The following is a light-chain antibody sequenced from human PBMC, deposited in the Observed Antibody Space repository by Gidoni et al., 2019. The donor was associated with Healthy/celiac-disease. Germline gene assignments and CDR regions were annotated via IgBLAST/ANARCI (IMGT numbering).Light chain of an antibody. Sequence: QSALIQPASVSGSPGQSITISCTGTSSDVGSYNLVSWYQQHPGKAPKLMIYEVSKRPSGVSNRFSGSKSGNTASLTISGLQAEDEADYYCCSYAGSSTLVFGGGTKLTVL. J-gene: IGLJ2*01. V-gene: IGLV2-23*02. CDR1: SSDVGSYNL. CDR2: EVS. CDR3: CSYAGSSTLV.